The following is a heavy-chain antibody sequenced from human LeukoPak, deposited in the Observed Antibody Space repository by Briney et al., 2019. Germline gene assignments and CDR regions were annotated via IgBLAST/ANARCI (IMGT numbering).Heavy chain of an antibody. D-gene: IGHD2-15*01. J-gene: IGHJ4*02. Sequence: ASVKVSCKASGYTFTSYAMSWVRQAPGQGLEWMGWINTNTGNPTYAQGFTGRFVFSLDTSVSTAYLQISSLKAEDTAVYYCARDGLYCSGGSCYLWASPPAGRWDWDWGQGTLVTVPS. V-gene: IGHV7-4-1*02. CDR3: ARDGLYCSGGSCYLWASPPAGRWDWD. CDR1: GYTFTSYA. CDR2: INTNTGNP.